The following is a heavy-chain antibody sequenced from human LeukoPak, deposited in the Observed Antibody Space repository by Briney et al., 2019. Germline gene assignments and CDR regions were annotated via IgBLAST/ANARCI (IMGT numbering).Heavy chain of an antibody. CDR1: GGSISSSSYY. CDR3: ARGPTVTNDAFDI. J-gene: IGHJ3*02. Sequence: SETLSLTCTVSGGSISSSSYYWGWIRQPPGKGLEWIGYIYYTGSTDYNPSLKSRVTISVDTSKNQFSLKLSSMTAADTAVYYCARGPTVTNDAFDIWGQGTMVTVSS. D-gene: IGHD4-17*01. CDR2: IYYTGST. V-gene: IGHV4-61*05.